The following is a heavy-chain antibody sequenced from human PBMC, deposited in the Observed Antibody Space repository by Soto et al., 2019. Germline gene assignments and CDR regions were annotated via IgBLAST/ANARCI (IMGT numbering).Heavy chain of an antibody. D-gene: IGHD5-12*01. J-gene: IGHJ6*02. CDR2: INHSGST. Sequence: SETLSLTCAVSGVSISSGGYSLSWIRKPPGKGLEWIGEINHSGSTNYNPSLKSRVTISVDTSKNQFSLKLSSVTAADTAVYYCARGARRWLPSDGMDVWGQGTTVTVSS. V-gene: IGHV4-34*01. CDR3: ARGARRWLPSDGMDV. CDR1: GVSISSGGYS.